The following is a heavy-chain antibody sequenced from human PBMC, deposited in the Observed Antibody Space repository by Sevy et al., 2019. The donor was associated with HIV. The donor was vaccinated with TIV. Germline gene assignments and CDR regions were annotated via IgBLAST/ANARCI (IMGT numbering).Heavy chain of an antibody. V-gene: IGHV3-30*03. CDR1: GFTFSSYG. J-gene: IGHJ6*02. D-gene: IGHD3-16*01. Sequence: GGSLRLSCAASGFTFSSYGMHWVRQAPGKGLEWVAVISYDGSNKYYADSVKGRFTISRDNSKNTLYLQMNSLRAEDTAVYYCARGGADFDGYYYGIDVWGQGTTVTVSS. CDR3: ARGGADFDGYYYGIDV. CDR2: ISYDGSNK.